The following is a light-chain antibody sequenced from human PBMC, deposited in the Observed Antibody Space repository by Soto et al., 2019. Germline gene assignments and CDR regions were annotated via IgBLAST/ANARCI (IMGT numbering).Light chain of an antibody. Sequence: EIVLTQSPGTLSLSPGERATLSCRASQSVSSSYLAWYQQKPGKAPRLLIYGASSRATGIPDRFSGSGSGTDFTLTISRLEPEAFAVYYCQQYVSSPTFGQGTKVDIK. CDR1: QSVSSSY. J-gene: IGKJ1*01. CDR2: GAS. V-gene: IGKV3-20*01. CDR3: QQYVSSPT.